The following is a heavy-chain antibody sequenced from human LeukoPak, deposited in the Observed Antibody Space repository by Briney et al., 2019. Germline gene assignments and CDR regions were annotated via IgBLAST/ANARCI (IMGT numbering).Heavy chain of an antibody. Sequence: ASVKVSCKASGYTFTSYGISWVRQAPGQGLEWMGRIIPILGIANYAQKFQGRVTITADKSTSTAYMELSSLRSEDTAVYYCAREIAAAGNPFDYWGQGTLVTVSS. CDR3: AREIAAAGNPFDY. V-gene: IGHV1-69*04. J-gene: IGHJ4*02. CDR1: GYTFTSYG. CDR2: IIPILGIA. D-gene: IGHD6-13*01.